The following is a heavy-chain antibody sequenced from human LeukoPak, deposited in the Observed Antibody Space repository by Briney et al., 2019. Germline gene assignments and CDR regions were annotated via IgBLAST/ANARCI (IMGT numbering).Heavy chain of an antibody. CDR2: ISPDATKS. D-gene: IGHD5-12*01. Sequence: GGSLRLSCAASGFTFSVYYMFWVRQAPGKGLVWVSSISPDATKSKYADFVEGRLTISRDNAKNTLYLQLNSLRVEDAAVYYCATGYRSAYSWDSWGQGTLVTVSS. J-gene: IGHJ4*02. CDR1: GFTFSVYY. CDR3: ATGYRSAYSWDS. V-gene: IGHV3-74*03.